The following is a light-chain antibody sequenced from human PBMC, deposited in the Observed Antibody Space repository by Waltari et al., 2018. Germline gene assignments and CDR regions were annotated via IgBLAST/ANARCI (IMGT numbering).Light chain of an antibody. CDR2: DTS. CDR1: QSVGNY. V-gene: IGKV3-11*01. Sequence: EIVLTQSPATLSLSPGERATLSCRASQSVGNYLAWYQQTPGLAPRLLIYDTSNRATGIPARFSGSVSGTDFTLTISSLEPEDFAFYYCQQGRSWPPVTFGQVTRLEIK. CDR3: QQGRSWPPVT. J-gene: IGKJ5*01.